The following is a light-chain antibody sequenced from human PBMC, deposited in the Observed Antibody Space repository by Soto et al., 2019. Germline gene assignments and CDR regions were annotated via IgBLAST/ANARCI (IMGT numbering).Light chain of an antibody. Sequence: QSVLTQPPSASGTPGQRVTISCSGSSSNIGSNSVNWYQQLPGTAPKLLIYSNDRRPSGVPDRFSGSKSGTSASLAISGLQSEDEADYYCAAWDDSLNCYVFGTGTKLTVL. V-gene: IGLV1-44*01. CDR2: SND. CDR1: SSNIGSNS. CDR3: AAWDDSLNCYV. J-gene: IGLJ1*01.